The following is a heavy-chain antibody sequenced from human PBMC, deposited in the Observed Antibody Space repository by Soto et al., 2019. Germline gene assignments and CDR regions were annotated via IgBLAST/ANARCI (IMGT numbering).Heavy chain of an antibody. J-gene: IGHJ4*02. Sequence: ASVKVSCKASGFTFTNSAVQWVRQARGQRLEWIGWIVVGSGNTNYAQKFQERVTITRDMSTSTAYMELSSLRSEDTAVYYCARSGSSGYYLDYWGKGTLVTVSS. CDR1: GFTFTNSA. CDR3: ARSGSSGYYLDY. CDR2: IVVGSGNT. D-gene: IGHD3-22*01. V-gene: IGHV1-58*01.